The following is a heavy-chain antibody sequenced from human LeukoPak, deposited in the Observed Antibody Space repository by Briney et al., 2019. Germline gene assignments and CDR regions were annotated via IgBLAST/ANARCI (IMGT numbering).Heavy chain of an antibody. D-gene: IGHD3-22*01. CDR1: GGSFSGYY. V-gene: IGHV4-34*01. Sequence: PSETLSLTCAVYGGSFSGYYWGWIRQPPGKGLEWIGEINHSGSTNYNPSLKSRVTISVDTSKNQYSLKLSSVTAADTAVYYCAREDSSGFGFDYWGQGTLVTVSS. CDR3: AREDSSGFGFDY. J-gene: IGHJ4*02. CDR2: INHSGST.